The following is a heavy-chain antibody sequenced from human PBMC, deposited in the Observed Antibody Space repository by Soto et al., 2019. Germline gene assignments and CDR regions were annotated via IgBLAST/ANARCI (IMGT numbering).Heavy chain of an antibody. D-gene: IGHD3-10*01. CDR3: VRDLDGSGAYYTDF. CDR2: ISAYKTNI. V-gene: IGHV1-18*01. J-gene: IGHJ4*02. CDR1: GYTFPNYG. Sequence: QVQLVQSGAEVKKPGASVKVSCKASGYTFPNYGITWVRQAPGQGLEWMGWISAYKTNIKYARKFQGRVTLTTDTSTSTAYMELRSLRSDDTAIYYCVRDLDGSGAYYTDFWGQGTLVTVSS.